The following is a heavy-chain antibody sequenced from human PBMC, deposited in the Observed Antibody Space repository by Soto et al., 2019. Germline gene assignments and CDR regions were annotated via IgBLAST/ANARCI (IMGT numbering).Heavy chain of an antibody. CDR1: GFSLSTNGMG. Sequence: QITVKESGLTLVKPTQTLTLTCTFSGFSLSTNGMGVGWIRQSPGKALEWLALIYWDDDKRYSPSLRSRLTITQETSKNQVDLTMPNRVPVDTATFYFARLTRGVYDLDRLWEKFDYWGQGTLVTVSS. CDR2: IYWDDDK. D-gene: IGHD5-12*01. J-gene: IGHJ4*02. CDR3: ARLTRGVYDLDRLWEKFDY. V-gene: IGHV2-5*02.